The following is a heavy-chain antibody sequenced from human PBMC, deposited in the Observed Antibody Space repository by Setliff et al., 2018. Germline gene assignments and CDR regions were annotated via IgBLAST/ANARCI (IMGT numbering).Heavy chain of an antibody. J-gene: IGHJ4*02. Sequence: ASVKVSCKASGYTFSDYGISWVRLAPGHGLEWMGWISPYTGRTFYAPQFQGRVTMTTDTSTSTAYLELRSLTSDDTAVYYCSRLVRYCTRTTCQRASGAELWGQGSLVIVSS. V-gene: IGHV1-18*01. CDR2: ISPYTGRT. D-gene: IGHD2-2*01. CDR1: GYTFSDYG. CDR3: SRLVRYCTRTTCQRASGAEL.